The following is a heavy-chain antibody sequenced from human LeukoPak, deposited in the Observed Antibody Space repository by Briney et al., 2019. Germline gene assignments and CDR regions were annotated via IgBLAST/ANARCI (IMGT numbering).Heavy chain of an antibody. D-gene: IGHD2-2*01. CDR1: GGTFSSYA. Sequence: ASVKVSCKASGGTFSSYAISWVRQAPGQGLEWMGGIIPIFGKANYAQKFQGRVTTTADKATSTAYMELSSLRSEDTAVYYCAGGRTDIVVVPATLRNYYFDYWGQGTLVTVSS. J-gene: IGHJ4*02. V-gene: IGHV1-69*06. CDR2: IIPIFGKA. CDR3: AGGRTDIVVVPATLRNYYFDY.